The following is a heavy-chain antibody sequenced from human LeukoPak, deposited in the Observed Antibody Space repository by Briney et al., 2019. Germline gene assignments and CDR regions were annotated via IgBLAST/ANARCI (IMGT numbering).Heavy chain of an antibody. CDR2: ITSSSYI. Sequence: GGSLRLSCAASGFTFSSYGMHWVRQAPGKGLEWVSSITSSSYIYYADSVKGRFTISRDNAKNSLYLQRNSLRAEDTAVYYCARDLLRYCNDISCYGPSVVWGKGTTVTVSS. J-gene: IGHJ6*04. CDR3: ARDLLRYCNDISCYGPSVV. D-gene: IGHD2-2*01. V-gene: IGHV3-21*01. CDR1: GFTFSSYG.